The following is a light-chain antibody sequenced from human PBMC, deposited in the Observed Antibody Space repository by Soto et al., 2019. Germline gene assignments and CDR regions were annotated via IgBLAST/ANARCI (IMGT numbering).Light chain of an antibody. CDR3: ATWDGSLPGEV. CDR2: GND. Sequence: QSVLTQPPSVSGAPGQRVTISCTGGSSNIGAGYVVHWYQQLPGTAPKVLIYGNDNRPSGVPDRFSGSKSGTSGTLDITGLQTGDEADYYCATWDGSLPGEVFGGGTKVTVL. V-gene: IGLV1-40*01. J-gene: IGLJ2*01. CDR1: SSNIGAGYV.